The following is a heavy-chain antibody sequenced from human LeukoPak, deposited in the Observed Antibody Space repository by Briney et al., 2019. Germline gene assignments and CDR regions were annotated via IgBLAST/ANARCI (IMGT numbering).Heavy chain of an antibody. J-gene: IGHJ4*02. V-gene: IGHV3-21*01. CDR2: ISSSSSHI. Sequence: GGSLRLSCAASGFTFSSYSMNWVRQALGKGLEWVSSISSSSSHIYYADSVKGRFTISRDNAKNSLYLQMNSLRAEDTAVYYCARDFEFGSAAGTPNWGQGTLVTVSS. D-gene: IGHD6-13*01. CDR3: ARDFEFGSAAGTPN. CDR1: GFTFSSYS.